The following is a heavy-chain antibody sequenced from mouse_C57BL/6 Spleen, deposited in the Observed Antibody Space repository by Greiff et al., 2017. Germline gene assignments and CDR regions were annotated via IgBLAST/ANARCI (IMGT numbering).Heavy chain of an antibody. CDR1: GYTFTSYW. D-gene: IGHD2-4*01. CDR2: IHPNSGST. J-gene: IGHJ2*01. CDR3: ARQDDYDFDY. V-gene: IGHV1-64*01. Sequence: QVQLQQSGAELVKPGASVKLSCKASGYTFTSYWMHWVKQRPGQGLEWIGMIHPNSGSTNYNEKFKSKATLTVDKSSSTAYMQLSSLTSEDSAVYYWARQDDYDFDYWGQGTTLTVSS.